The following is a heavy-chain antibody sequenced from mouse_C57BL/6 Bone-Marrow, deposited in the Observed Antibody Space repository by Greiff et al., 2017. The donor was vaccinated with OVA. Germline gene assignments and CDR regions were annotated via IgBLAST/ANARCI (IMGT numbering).Heavy chain of an antibody. D-gene: IGHD1-1*01. CDR1: GYTFTSYW. J-gene: IGHJ2*01. CDR3: TRERALITTVVAPFDY. Sequence: VQLQQSGTVLARPGASVKMSCKTSGYTFTSYWMHWVKQRPGQGLEWIGAIYPGNSDTSYNQKFKGKAKLTAVTSASTAYMELSSLTNEDSAVYYCTRERALITTVVAPFDYWGQGTTLTVSS. V-gene: IGHV1-5*01. CDR2: IYPGNSDT.